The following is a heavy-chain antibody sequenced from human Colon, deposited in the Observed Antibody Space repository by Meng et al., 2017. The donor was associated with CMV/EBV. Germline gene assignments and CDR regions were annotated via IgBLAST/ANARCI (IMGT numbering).Heavy chain of an antibody. CDR2: INTNSGGT. CDR3: ARGVGSVDPRFGP. Sequence: ASVKVSCKASAYTFTHYYIHWVRQAPGQGPEWMGWINTNSGGTKYSQKFQGRITMTRDTSITTAYMDLSGLTSDDTALYFCARGVGSVDPRFGPWGQGTLVTVSS. CDR1: AYTFTHYY. J-gene: IGHJ5*02. D-gene: IGHD1-26*01. V-gene: IGHV1-2*02.